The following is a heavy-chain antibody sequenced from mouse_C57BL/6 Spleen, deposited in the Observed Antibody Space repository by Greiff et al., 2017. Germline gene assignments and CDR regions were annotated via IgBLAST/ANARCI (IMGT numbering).Heavy chain of an antibody. CDR2: IDPSDSYT. CDR1: GYTFTSYW. Sequence: QVQLQQPGAELVKPGASVKLSCKASGYTFTSYWMQWVKQRPGQGLEWIGEIDPSDSYTNYNQKFKGKATLTVDTSSSTAYMQLSSLTSEDSAVYYCARDRGPHYWGQGTTLTVSS. D-gene: IGHD3-2*01. J-gene: IGHJ2*01. V-gene: IGHV1-50*01. CDR3: ARDRGPHY.